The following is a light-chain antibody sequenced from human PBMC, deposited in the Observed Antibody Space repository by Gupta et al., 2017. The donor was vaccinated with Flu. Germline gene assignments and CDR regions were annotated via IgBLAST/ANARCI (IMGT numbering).Light chain of an antibody. J-gene: IGLJ3*02. Sequence: SYVLPQPPSVSVAPGQTAMITCGGNHIGSESVHWYQLKPGQAPVLVVYDDSDRPLGIPDRFSGSNSVNTATLTISRVEAGDEADYYCQVWDTSRDDPLVFGGGTKLTVL. V-gene: IGLV3-21*02. CDR3: QVWDTSRDDPLV. CDR1: HIGSES. CDR2: DDS.